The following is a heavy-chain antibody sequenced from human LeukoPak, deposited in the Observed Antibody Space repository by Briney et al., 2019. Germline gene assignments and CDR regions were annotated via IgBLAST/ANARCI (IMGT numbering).Heavy chain of an antibody. V-gene: IGHV3-21*01. CDR3: AKDRLAYSSSWYGGDFDY. CDR1: GFTFSSYS. D-gene: IGHD6-13*01. Sequence: GGSLRLSCAASGFTFSSYSMNWVRQAPGKGLEWVSSISSSSSYIYYADSVKGRFTISRDNAKNSLYLQMNSLRAEDTAVYYCAKDRLAYSSSWYGGDFDYWGQGTLVTVSS. J-gene: IGHJ4*02. CDR2: ISSSSSYI.